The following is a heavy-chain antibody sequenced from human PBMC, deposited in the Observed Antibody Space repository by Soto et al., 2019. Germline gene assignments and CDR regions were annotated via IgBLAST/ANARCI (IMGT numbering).Heavy chain of an antibody. V-gene: IGHV4-4*02. D-gene: IGHD2-15*01. CDR3: ARATPIATLYDRQIDY. Sequence: TSETLSLTCTVSGGSISSSNWWSWVRQPPGKGLEWIGEIYHSGSTNYNPSLKSRVTISVDKSKNQFSLKLSSVTAADTAVYYCARATPIATLYDRQIDYWGQGTLVTVSS. CDR1: GGSISSSNW. J-gene: IGHJ4*02. CDR2: IYHSGST.